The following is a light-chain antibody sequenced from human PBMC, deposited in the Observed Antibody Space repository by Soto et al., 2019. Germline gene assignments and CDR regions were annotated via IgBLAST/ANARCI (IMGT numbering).Light chain of an antibody. CDR1: QSIKNW. CDR2: QAS. V-gene: IGKV1-5*03. Sequence: DFQMTQSPSALSASVGERVTITCRASQSIKNWLAWYQQKPGQAPKLLIYQASVLQSGVPSRFSGTGSGTEFTLTISSLQPDDFGTYYCQQYNCYSYTFGQGTKVDIK. CDR3: QQYNCYSYT. J-gene: IGKJ2*01.